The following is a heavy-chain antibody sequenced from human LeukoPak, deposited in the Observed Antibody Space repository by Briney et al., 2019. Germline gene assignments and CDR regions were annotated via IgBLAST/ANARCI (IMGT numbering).Heavy chain of an antibody. CDR1: GFTFGNSW. J-gene: IGHJ3*01. CDR2: INAEGSTA. CDR3: VVVVEPPDSDGFDV. D-gene: IGHD1-14*01. Sequence: GGSLRLSCAASGFTFGNSWVHWVRQAPGKGLVWVSLINAEGSTATYADSVKGRFTISRDSARNTLSLQMNSLTIEDTAVYYCVVVVEPPDSDGFDVWGQGTMITVSS. V-gene: IGHV3-74*01.